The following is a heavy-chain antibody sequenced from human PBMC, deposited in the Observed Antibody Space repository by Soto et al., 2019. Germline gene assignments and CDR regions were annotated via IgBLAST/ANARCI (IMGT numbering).Heavy chain of an antibody. D-gene: IGHD3-10*01. V-gene: IGHV1-8*01. Sequence: ASVKVSCKASGYTFTSYDINWVRQATGQGLEWMGWMNPNSGNTGYAQKFQGRVTMTRNTSISTAYMELSSLRSEDTVVYYCATSLSSPMAYLPYWGQGTLVTVSS. CDR2: MNPNSGNT. CDR1: GYTFTSYD. CDR3: ATSLSSPMAYLPY. J-gene: IGHJ4*02.